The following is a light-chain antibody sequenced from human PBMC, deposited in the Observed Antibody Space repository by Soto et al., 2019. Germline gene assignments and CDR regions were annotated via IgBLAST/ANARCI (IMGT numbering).Light chain of an antibody. Sequence: EIVLTQSPGTLSLSPGERATLSCRASQSVSSSYLAWYQQKPGQAPRLLIYGASTRATGIPPRFSGRGSGTEFTLTISSLQSEDFAVYYCQQYTNWPWTFGRGTKVEIK. CDR2: GAS. J-gene: IGKJ1*01. CDR3: QQYTNWPWT. V-gene: IGKV3-15*01. CDR1: QSVSSSY.